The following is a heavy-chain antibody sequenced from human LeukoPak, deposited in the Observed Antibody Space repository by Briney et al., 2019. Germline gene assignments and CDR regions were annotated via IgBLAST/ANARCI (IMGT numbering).Heavy chain of an antibody. D-gene: IGHD6-19*01. V-gene: IGHV3-21*01. CDR1: GFTFSSNW. CDR3: ARDPSGWYFVDY. Sequence: PGGSLRLSCAVSGFTFSSNWMSWVRQAPGKGLEWVSSISSSSSYIYYADSVKGRFTISRDNAKNSLYLQMNSLRAEDTAVYYCARDPSGWYFVDYWGQGTLVTVSS. CDR2: ISSSSSYI. J-gene: IGHJ4*02.